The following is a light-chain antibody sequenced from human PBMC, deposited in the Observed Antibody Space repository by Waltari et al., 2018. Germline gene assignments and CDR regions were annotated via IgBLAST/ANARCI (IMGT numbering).Light chain of an antibody. CDR1: QSISSY. J-gene: IGKJ3*01. Sequence: DIQMTQSPSSLSASVGDRVTITCRASQSISSYLNWYQQNPGKAPKLLIYAASSLQSGVPSRFSGSGSGTDFTLTISSLQPEDFATYYCQQSYSTLVFTFGPGTKVDIK. CDR2: AAS. V-gene: IGKV1-39*01. CDR3: QQSYSTLVFT.